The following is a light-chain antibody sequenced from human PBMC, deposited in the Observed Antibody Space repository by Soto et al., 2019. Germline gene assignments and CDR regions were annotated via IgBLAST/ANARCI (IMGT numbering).Light chain of an antibody. J-gene: IGKJ5*01. V-gene: IGKV3D-20*02. CDR3: QQRIDWPPT. CDR1: QSVSSRF. CDR2: GVS. Sequence: EIVLTQSPGILSVSPGERATLSCRASQSVSSRFLAWYQQKPGQAPRLLIYGVSSRATGVSHRFSGSGSGTDFTLAISSLDPEDFAVYYCQQRIDWPPTFGQGTRLEIK.